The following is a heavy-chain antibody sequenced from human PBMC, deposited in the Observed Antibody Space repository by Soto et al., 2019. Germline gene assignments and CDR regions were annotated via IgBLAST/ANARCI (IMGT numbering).Heavy chain of an antibody. D-gene: IGHD6-19*01. CDR2: VSTDESRT. CDR3: ARVLNGQWYFDY. Sequence: SGGSLRLCCGASGFTFSSYWRHWVRQAPGKGLVWVSRVSTDESRTSYADSVKGRFTISRDNAKNTLYLQMNSLRAEDTAVYYCARVLNGQWYFDYWGQGTQVTVSS. J-gene: IGHJ4*02. V-gene: IGHV3-74*01. CDR1: GFTFSSYW.